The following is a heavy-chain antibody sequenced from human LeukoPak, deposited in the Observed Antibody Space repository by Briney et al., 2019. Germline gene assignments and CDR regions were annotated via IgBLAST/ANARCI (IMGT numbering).Heavy chain of an antibody. D-gene: IGHD2-15*01. CDR1: GYTFTGYY. Sequence: ASVKVSCKASGYTFTGYYMHWVRQAPGQGLEWMGWINPNSGGTNYAQKFQGRVTMIRDTSISTAYMELSRLRSDDTAVYYCARVFEGYCSGGSCYPSYYYYGMDVWGQGTTVTVSS. J-gene: IGHJ6*02. CDR2: INPNSGGT. V-gene: IGHV1-2*02. CDR3: ARVFEGYCSGGSCYPSYYYYGMDV.